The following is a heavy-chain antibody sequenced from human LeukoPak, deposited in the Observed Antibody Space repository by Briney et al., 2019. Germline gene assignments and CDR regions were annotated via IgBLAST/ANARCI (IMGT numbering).Heavy chain of an antibody. CDR3: ATTQTFDY. Sequence: GGSLRLSCIASGFTFSNYWMSWVRQAPGKGLEWVANIKQDGSGKYYMDSVKGRFSISRDNAKNSLNLQMNNLRAEDTAVYCATTQTFDYWGQGTLVTVSS. J-gene: IGHJ4*02. CDR1: GFTFSNYW. V-gene: IGHV3-7*03. D-gene: IGHD2-15*01. CDR2: IKQDGSGK.